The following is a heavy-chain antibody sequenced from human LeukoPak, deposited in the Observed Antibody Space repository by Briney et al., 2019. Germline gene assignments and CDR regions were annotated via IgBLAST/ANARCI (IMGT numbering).Heavy chain of an antibody. Sequence: PGGSLRLSCVSSGFTSRSHAMSRVRQAPEKGLEFVSGIYENGGTTYYADSVKGRFSISRDNSKNTLYLQMDSLRGEDTAVYYCAKDFRIGYSAHFDYWGQGALVTVSS. CDR2: IYENGGTT. J-gene: IGHJ4*02. D-gene: IGHD2-21*01. CDR3: AKDFRIGYSAHFDY. V-gene: IGHV3-23*01. CDR1: GFTSRSHA.